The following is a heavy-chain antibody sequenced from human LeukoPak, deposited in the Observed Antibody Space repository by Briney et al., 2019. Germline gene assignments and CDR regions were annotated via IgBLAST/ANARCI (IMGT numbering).Heavy chain of an antibody. V-gene: IGHV3-23*01. D-gene: IGHD3-22*01. Sequence: GGSLRLSCAASGFTFSSSAMSWVRQVPGKGLEWVSAIDGGGGRTWHADSVRGRFTISRDNSKNTLFMQMNSLRAEDTAVHYCAKDFYDSSGSRYDYWGQGTLVTVSS. CDR3: AKDFYDSSGSRYDY. CDR1: GFTFSSSA. J-gene: IGHJ4*02. CDR2: IDGGGGRT.